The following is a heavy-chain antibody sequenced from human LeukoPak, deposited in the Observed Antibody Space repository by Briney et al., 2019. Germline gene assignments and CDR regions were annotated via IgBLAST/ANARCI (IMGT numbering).Heavy chain of an antibody. CDR1: GFTVDNNR. J-gene: IGHJ4*02. D-gene: IGHD6-13*01. CDR2: IYSGGST. Sequence: GGSLVLSCEASGFTVDNNRMSWVRQAPGKGLEGGSIIYSGGSTYYAVSVKGRFTISRDNSKNTLFLQVNNLRAEDTAVYYCATVSGQLSFDYWGQGTLVTVSS. V-gene: IGHV3-53*01. CDR3: ATVSGQLSFDY.